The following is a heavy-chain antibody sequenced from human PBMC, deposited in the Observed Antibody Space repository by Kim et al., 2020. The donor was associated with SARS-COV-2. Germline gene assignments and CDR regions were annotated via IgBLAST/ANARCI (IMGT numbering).Heavy chain of an antibody. D-gene: IGHD6-6*01. CDR3: ARVYGRSSLGFYYGMDV. CDR2: IYDSGST. V-gene: IGHV4-61*01. Sequence: SETLSLTCTVSGVSVSSGSFYWSWIRQPPGKGLEWIGYIYDSGSTNYNPSLKSRLTILLDTSKNQLSLKLRSVTAADTALYYCARVYGRSSLGFYYGMDVWGQGTTVTVSS. J-gene: IGHJ6*02. CDR1: GVSVSSGSFY.